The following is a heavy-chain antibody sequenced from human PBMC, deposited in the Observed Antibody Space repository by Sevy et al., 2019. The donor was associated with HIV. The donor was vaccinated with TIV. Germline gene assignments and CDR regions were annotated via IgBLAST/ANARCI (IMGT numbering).Heavy chain of an antibody. V-gene: IGHV3-49*03. Sequence: GGSLRLSCRASGFNVGDYVMNWFHQAPGKGLDWVGFIRSKAYGETREYAASVKGRVTISREDSKGIAYLQMNGLKTEDTGRYYCTRAMYYHDSGSYYGMDVWGQGTTVTVSS. J-gene: IGHJ6*02. CDR2: IRSKAYGETR. CDR3: TRAMYYHDSGSYYGMDV. CDR1: GFNVGDYV. D-gene: IGHD3-10*01.